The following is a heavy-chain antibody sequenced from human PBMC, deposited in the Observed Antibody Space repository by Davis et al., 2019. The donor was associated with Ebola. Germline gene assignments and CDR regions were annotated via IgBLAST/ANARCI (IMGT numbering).Heavy chain of an antibody. CDR1: GFSLSNARMG. V-gene: IGHV2-26*01. CDR3: AHKGGMCPGVY. Sequence: SGPTLVKPTETLTLTCTVSGFSLSNARMGVSWIRQPPGKALEWLAHIFSNDEKSYSTSLKSRLTISKDTSKSQVVLTMTKMDPVDTATYYCAHKGGMCPGVYWGQGTLVTVSS. CDR2: IFSNDEK. J-gene: IGHJ4*02. D-gene: IGHD5/OR15-5a*01.